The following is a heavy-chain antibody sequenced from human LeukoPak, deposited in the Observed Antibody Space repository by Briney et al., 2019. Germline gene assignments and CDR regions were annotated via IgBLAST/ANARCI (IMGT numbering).Heavy chain of an antibody. D-gene: IGHD1-26*01. CDR3: ARESELVGPTAGSDY. J-gene: IGHJ4*02. V-gene: IGHV3-48*03. CDR1: GFTFGSYE. CDR2: ISNSGSTI. Sequence: GGSLRLSRAASGFTFGSYEMIWVRQAPGKGPEWISYISNSGSTINYADSVRGRFTVSRDNAKNLLYLQMDRLRAEDTAIYFCARESELVGPTAGSDYWGQGTLVTVSS.